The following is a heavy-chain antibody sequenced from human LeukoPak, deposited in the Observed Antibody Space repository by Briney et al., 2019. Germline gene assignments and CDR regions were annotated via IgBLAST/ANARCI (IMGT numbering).Heavy chain of an antibody. J-gene: IGHJ4*01. D-gene: IGHD1-14*01. CDR1: GYTFTSYE. CDR3: ARSADHGNTNIDY. Sequence: GASVKVSCKASGYTFTSYEINWVRQATGQGLEWMGWMNGRSGDTGYAPNFQGRVAMTRDTSKSTAYMELNTLKSEGTAVYYCARSADHGNTNIDYWGQGTLVTVSS. CDR2: MNGRSGDT. V-gene: IGHV1-8*02.